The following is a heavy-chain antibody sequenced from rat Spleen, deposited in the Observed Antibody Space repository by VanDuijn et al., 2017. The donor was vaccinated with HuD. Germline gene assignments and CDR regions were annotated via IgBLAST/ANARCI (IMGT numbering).Heavy chain of an antibody. V-gene: IGHV5-20*01. Sequence: EVQLVESGGGLVQPGRSLKLSCAASGFTFSDYYMTWVRQAPTKGLEWVASISNSGGSTSYRDSVKGRFTISRDNAKTTLYLQMDSLRSEDTATYYCTRDYYYSLYYWGQGIMVTVSS. CDR3: TRDYYYSLYY. CDR2: ISNSGGST. D-gene: IGHD1-1*01. CDR1: GFTFSDYY. J-gene: IGHJ2*01.